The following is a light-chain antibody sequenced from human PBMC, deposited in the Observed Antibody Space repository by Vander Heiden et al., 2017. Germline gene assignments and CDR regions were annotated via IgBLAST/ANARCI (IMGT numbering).Light chain of an antibody. J-gene: IGKJ5*01. CDR1: QSVSSY. CDR2: DAS. Sequence: EIVLTQSPATLSLSPGERATLSCRASQSVSSYLAWYQQKPGQAPRLLIYDASNRATGIPARFSGSGSGPDFTLTISSLDPEDFAVYYCPQHSNWPQVTFGQGTPLEIK. CDR3: PQHSNWPQVT. V-gene: IGKV3-11*01.